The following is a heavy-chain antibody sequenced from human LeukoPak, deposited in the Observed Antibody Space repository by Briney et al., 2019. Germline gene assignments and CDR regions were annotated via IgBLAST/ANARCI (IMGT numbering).Heavy chain of an antibody. D-gene: IGHD3-22*01. Sequence: KPGGSLRLSCAASGFTVSSNEMSWVRQAPGKGLEWVSSISSSSSYIYYADSVKGRFTISRDNAKNSLYLQMNSLRAEDTAVYYCARDDPNYDSSGYYSRWGQGTLVTVSS. V-gene: IGHV3-21*01. CDR3: ARDDPNYDSSGYYSR. J-gene: IGHJ4*02. CDR2: ISSSSSYI. CDR1: GFTVSSNE.